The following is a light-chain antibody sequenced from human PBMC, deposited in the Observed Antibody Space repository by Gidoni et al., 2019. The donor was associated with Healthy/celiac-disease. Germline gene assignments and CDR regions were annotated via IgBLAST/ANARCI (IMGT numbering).Light chain of an antibody. J-gene: IGKJ1*01. CDR2: KES. CDR3: QQYNSYST. Sequence: DIQMTQSPSTLSASVGDRVTITCRASQSISSWLAWYQQKPGKDPKLLIYKESSLESGVPSRFSGSGSGTEFTLTISSLQPDDFATYYCQQYNSYSTFGQGTKVEIK. CDR1: QSISSW. V-gene: IGKV1-5*03.